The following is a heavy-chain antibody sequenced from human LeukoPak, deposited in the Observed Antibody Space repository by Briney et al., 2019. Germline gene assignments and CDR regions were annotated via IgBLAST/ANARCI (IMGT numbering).Heavy chain of an antibody. CDR3: AKDISGNYGLFGC. V-gene: IGHV3-43D*03. D-gene: IGHD4-17*01. CDR1: GFTFDDYA. J-gene: IGHJ4*02. Sequence: GGSLRLSCAASGFTFDDYAMHWVRQPPGKGLEWVSLINWGGTGTYYADSVKGRFTISRDNSKNSLYLQMNSLRGEDTALYYCAKDISGNYGLFGCWGQGTLVTVSS. CDR2: INWGGTGT.